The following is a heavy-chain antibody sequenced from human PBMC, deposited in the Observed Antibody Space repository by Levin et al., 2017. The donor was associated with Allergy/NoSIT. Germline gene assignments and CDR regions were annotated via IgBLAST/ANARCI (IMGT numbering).Heavy chain of an antibody. D-gene: IGHD3-16*02. J-gene: IGHJ4*02. V-gene: IGHV3-23*01. Sequence: GGSLRLSYAASGFTFTSYAMTWVRQAPGKGLEWVSAISGDGGSTYYADSVKGRFTISRDNSKNTLFLQMNSLRAEDTAVYYCAKSLTFGGVIVRVPDYWGQGTLVTVSS. CDR3: AKSLTFGGVIVRVPDY. CDR2: ISGDGGST. CDR1: GFTFTSYA.